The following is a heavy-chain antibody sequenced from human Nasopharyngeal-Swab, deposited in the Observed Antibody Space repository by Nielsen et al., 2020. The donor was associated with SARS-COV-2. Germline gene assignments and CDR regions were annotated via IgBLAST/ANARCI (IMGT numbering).Heavy chain of an antibody. CDR1: GFTFSSYW. D-gene: IGHD3-22*01. Sequence: GESLKISYAASGFTFSSYWMSWVRQAPGKGLEWVANIKQDGSEKFYVDSVKGRFTISRDNAKNSLYLQMNSLRAEDTAVYYCARGDYYDSSGDYVDAFDIWGQGTMVTVS. J-gene: IGHJ3*02. CDR3: ARGDYYDSSGDYVDAFDI. V-gene: IGHV3-7*03. CDR2: IKQDGSEK.